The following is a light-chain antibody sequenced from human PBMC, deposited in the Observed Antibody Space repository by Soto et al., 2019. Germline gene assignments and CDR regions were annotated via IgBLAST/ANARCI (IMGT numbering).Light chain of an antibody. CDR2: GGT. J-gene: IGLJ1*01. V-gene: IGLV2-23*01. CDR1: SSDVGSYNL. CDR3: CSYASSSPYF. Sequence: QSVLTQPASVSGSPGQSITIPCTGTSSDVGSYNLVSWYQLHPGKAPKLIVYGGTKRPSGVSNRFSGSKSGNTASLTISGLQAEDEADYYCCSYASSSPYFFATGTKLTVL.